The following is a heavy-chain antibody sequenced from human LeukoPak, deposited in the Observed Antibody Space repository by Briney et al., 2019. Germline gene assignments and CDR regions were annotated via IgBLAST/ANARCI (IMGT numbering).Heavy chain of an antibody. Sequence: SETLSLTCTVSGVSISSTTYYWGWIRQPPGKGLEWIGSIYNTGRTYYNPSLKSRVTMSVDRSKNQLSLKLTSVTAADTAAYYCARQAYSSNLGWFDPWGQGTLVTVSS. CDR2: IYNTGRT. V-gene: IGHV4-39*01. J-gene: IGHJ5*02. CDR1: GVSISSTTYY. CDR3: ARQAYSSNLGWFDP. D-gene: IGHD6-13*01.